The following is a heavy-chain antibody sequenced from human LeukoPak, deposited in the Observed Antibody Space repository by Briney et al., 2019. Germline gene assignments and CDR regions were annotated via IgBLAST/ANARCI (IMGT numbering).Heavy chain of an antibody. CDR1: GYTFTGYY. V-gene: IGHV1-2*02. Sequence: ASVKVSCKASGYTFTGYYMHWVRQAPGQGLEWMGWINPNSGGTNYAQKFQGRVTMTRDTSISTAYMELSRLRSDDTAVYYCAXXXXXXXXXXXGESYYYMDVWGKGTTVTISS. D-gene: IGHD3-10*01. CDR3: AXXXXXXXXXXXGESYYYMDV. J-gene: IGHJ6*03. CDR2: INPNSGGT.